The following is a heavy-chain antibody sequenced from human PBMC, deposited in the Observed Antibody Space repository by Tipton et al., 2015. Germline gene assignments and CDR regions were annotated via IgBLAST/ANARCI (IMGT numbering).Heavy chain of an antibody. D-gene: IGHD3-3*01. CDR2: ISHSGNT. CDR1: AYSISSDYY. CDR3: AGPRGMPAIFGLPWDYYFDY. Sequence: LRLSCAVSAYSISSDYYWGWIRQPPGKGLEWIGSISHSGNTYYNPSLKSRVTMSRDTSKNQFSLKLDSVTAADTAVYYCAGPRGMPAIFGLPWDYYFDYWGQGALVTVSS. V-gene: IGHV4-38-2*01. J-gene: IGHJ4*02.